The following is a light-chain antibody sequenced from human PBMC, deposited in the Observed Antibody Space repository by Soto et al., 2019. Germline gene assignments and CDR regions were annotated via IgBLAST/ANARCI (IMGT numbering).Light chain of an antibody. CDR1: SSNIGNNA. Sequence: QSVLTQPPSVSEAPRQRVTISCSGSSSNIGNNAVNWYQQLPGKAPKLLIYYDDLLPSGVSDRFSGSKSGTSASLANSGLQSEDEADYYCAAWDDSLNGHVFGTGTKITVL. CDR3: AAWDDSLNGHV. CDR2: YDD. V-gene: IGLV1-36*01. J-gene: IGLJ1*01.